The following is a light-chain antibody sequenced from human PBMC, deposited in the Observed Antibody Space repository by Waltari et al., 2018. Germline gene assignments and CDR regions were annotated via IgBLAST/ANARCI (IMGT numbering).Light chain of an antibody. CDR3: QQHSNWYT. V-gene: IGKV3-15*01. J-gene: IGKJ2*01. CDR1: QSVSST. CDR2: DAS. Sequence: EILMTQSPATLSVSPGERATLSCRASQSVSSTLAWYQQKPGQAPSLLIYDASTRATGIPARFSGSGSGTEFTLTISSLQSEDFAVYYCQQHSNWYTFGQGTKLEIK.